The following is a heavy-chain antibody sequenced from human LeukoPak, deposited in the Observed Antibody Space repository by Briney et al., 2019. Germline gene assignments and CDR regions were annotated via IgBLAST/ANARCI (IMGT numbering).Heavy chain of an antibody. J-gene: IGHJ4*02. V-gene: IGHV3-23*01. CDR1: AFTFSSYA. D-gene: IGHD5-24*01. Sequence: GGSLRLSCAASAFTFSSYAISWARQAPGKGLELVSAISGSGGSTYYADSVKGRFTISRDNSKNTLYLQMNSLRAEDTAVYYCAKDLLEMATHAGYYFAYWGQGTLVTVSS. CDR2: ISGSGGST. CDR3: AKDLLEMATHAGYYFAY.